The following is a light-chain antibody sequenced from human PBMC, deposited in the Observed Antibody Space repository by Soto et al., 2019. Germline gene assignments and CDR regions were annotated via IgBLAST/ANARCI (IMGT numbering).Light chain of an antibody. CDR2: SYD. V-gene: IGLV1-44*01. CDR3: AAWDASLDGYV. Sequence: QSVLTQPPSASGTPGQRGTFSCSTSCSNLGDNAVNWYQHVPGTAPKLLIYSYDQRPSGVPDRFSGSKSGTSASLAISGLQSEDEADYYCAAWDASLDGYVFGTGTKVTVL. CDR1: CSNLGDNA. J-gene: IGLJ1*01.